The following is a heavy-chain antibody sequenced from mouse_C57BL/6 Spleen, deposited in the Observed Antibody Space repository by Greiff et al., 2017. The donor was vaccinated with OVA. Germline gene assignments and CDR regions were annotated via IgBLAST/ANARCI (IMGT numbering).Heavy chain of an antibody. Sequence: VQLVESGAELVMPGASVKLSCKASGYTFTSYWMHWVKQRPGQGLEWIGEIDPSDSYTNYNQKFKGKSTLTVDKSSSTAYMQLSSLTSEDSAVYYCARKGSYDYAMDYWGQGTSVTVSS. V-gene: IGHV1-69*01. CDR3: ARKGSYDYAMDY. D-gene: IGHD1-1*01. J-gene: IGHJ4*01. CDR1: GYTFTSYW. CDR2: IDPSDSYT.